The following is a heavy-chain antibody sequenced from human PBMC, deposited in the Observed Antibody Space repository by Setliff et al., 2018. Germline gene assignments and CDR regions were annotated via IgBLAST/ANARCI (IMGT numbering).Heavy chain of an antibody. D-gene: IGHD2-8*01. Sequence: GASVKVSCKASGYTFSSYGITWVRQAPGHGLEWMGWINGHSGTTNYAQKFQDRVTMTIDTSTSTAYMELRSLRSDDTAVYYCARFDSLGHNGGHYLVHWGQGMLVTVSS. CDR3: ARFDSLGHNGGHYLVH. CDR1: GYTFSSYG. V-gene: IGHV1-18*04. J-gene: IGHJ4*02. CDR2: INGHSGTT.